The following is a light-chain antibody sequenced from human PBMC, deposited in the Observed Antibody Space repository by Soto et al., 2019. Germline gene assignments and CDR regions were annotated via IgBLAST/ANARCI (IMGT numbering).Light chain of an antibody. CDR1: SIDVGGYDY. Sequence: QSALTQPASVSGSPGQTITISCTGTSIDVGGYDYVSWYQHHPGKAPKLMIYGVTNRPSGVSNRFSGSKSGNTASPTISGLQPEDEADYYCTSYIHRRTLVVFGGGTKLTVL. J-gene: IGLJ2*01. V-gene: IGLV2-14*01. CDR2: GVT. CDR3: TSYIHRRTLVV.